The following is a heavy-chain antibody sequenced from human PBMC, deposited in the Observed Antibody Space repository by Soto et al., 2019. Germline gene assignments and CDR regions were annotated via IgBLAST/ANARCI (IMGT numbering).Heavy chain of an antibody. CDR1: GYTFSSYF. J-gene: IGHJ4*02. Sequence: QVQLVRSGAEVKKPGASVKVSCKASGYTFSSYFISWVRQAPGQGLEGMGWISAYNGNTNYAQNLQVRFTMTTATSTITAYMELRSLRSDDTDVYYCSSDLPPVYYWGQVILATVSS. CDR3: SSDLPPVYY. CDR2: ISAYNGNT. V-gene: IGHV1-18*01.